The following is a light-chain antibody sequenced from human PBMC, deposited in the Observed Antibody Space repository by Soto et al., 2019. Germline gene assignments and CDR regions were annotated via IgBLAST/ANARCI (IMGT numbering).Light chain of an antibody. J-gene: IGKJ1*01. V-gene: IGKV1-39*01. CDR2: AAS. Sequence: DIQMTQSPSSLSASVGDRVTNTCRASQSIRSDLNWYQQKPGKAPNLLIYAASSLQSGVPPRFSGSGSGTDFTLTIISLHPEDSATHYCQQSYSTPLAFGHGTKVEIK. CDR1: QSIRSD. CDR3: QQSYSTPLA.